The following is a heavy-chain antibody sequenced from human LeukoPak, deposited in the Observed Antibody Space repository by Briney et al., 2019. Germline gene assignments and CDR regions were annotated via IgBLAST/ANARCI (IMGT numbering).Heavy chain of an antibody. CDR2: IYYSGST. Sequence: SETLSLTCTVSGGSISSSSYYWGWIRQPPGKGLEWIGSIYYSGSTYYNPSLKSRVTISVDTSKNQFSLKLSSVTAADTAVYYCARERGYYDSSGYYRGDAFDIWGQGTMVTVSS. J-gene: IGHJ3*02. CDR1: GGSISSSSYY. D-gene: IGHD3-22*01. CDR3: ARERGYYDSSGYYRGDAFDI. V-gene: IGHV4-39*07.